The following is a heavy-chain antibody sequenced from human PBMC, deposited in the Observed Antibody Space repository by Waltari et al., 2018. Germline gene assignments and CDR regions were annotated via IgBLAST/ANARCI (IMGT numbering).Heavy chain of an antibody. CDR1: GGTFSSYT. D-gene: IGHD6-13*01. CDR2: IIPIFGTA. CDR3: ARGTWHQLVRRDNWFDP. V-gene: IGHV1-69*01. J-gene: IGHJ5*02. Sequence: QVQLVQSGAEVKKPGSSVKVSCKASGGTFSSYTISWVRQAPGQGLEWMGGIIPIFGTANYAQKFQGRVTITADESTTTAYMELSSLRAEDTAVYYCARGTWHQLVRRDNWFDPWGQGTLVTVSS.